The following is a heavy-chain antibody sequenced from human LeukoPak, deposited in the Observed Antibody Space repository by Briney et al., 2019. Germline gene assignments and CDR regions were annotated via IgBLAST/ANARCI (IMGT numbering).Heavy chain of an antibody. J-gene: IGHJ6*02. Sequence: ASVKVSCKASGYTFTGYYMHWVRQAPGQGLEWMGWINPNSGGTNYAQKFQGRVTMTRDTSISTAYMELSRLISDDTAVYYCARDSDYYYYGMDVWGQGTTVNVSS. V-gene: IGHV1-2*02. CDR3: ARDSDYYYYGMDV. CDR2: INPNSGGT. CDR1: GYTFTGYY.